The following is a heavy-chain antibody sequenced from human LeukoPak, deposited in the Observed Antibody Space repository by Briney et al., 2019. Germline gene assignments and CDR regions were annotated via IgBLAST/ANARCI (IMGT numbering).Heavy chain of an antibody. V-gene: IGHV3-48*03. CDR2: ISSSSTII. J-gene: IGHJ3*02. Sequence: GGSLRLSCAASGFTFSSYELYWVRQAPGKGLEWISYISSSSTIIKYADSVRGRFTISRDDARESLYLQMSSLRADDTAIYYCGASRQYVGAFDIWGQATLVTVSS. D-gene: IGHD3-16*01. CDR3: GASRQYVGAFDI. CDR1: GFTFSSYE.